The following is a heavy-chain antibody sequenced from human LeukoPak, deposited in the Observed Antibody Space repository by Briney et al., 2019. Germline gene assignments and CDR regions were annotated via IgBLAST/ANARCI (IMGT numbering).Heavy chain of an antibody. V-gene: IGHV3-21*01. CDR1: GFTFSSYS. Sequence: GGSLRLSCAASGFTFSSYSMNWVRQAPGKGLEWVSSISSSSSYIYYADSVKGRFTISRDNAKNSLYLQMNSLRAEDTAVYYCARSAIAAYYFDYWGQGTLVTVSS. J-gene: IGHJ4*02. CDR3: ARSAIAAYYFDY. CDR2: ISSSSSYI.